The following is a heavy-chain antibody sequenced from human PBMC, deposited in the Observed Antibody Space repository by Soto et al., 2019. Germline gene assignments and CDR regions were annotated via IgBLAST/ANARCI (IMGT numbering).Heavy chain of an antibody. Sequence: QLQLQESGPGLVKPSETLFLTCTVSGGSISSRSYFWGWIRQPPGKGLEWIGSVSYNVRTYYNPSLKSRLPMSVDTSKTQFFLKLSSVTAADTAVYYCARQAVDEGYSSGWYFAPWGQGTLVTVSS. CDR2: VSYNVRT. J-gene: IGHJ5*02. D-gene: IGHD6-19*01. V-gene: IGHV4-39*01. CDR1: GGSISSRSYF. CDR3: ARQAVDEGYSSGWYFAP.